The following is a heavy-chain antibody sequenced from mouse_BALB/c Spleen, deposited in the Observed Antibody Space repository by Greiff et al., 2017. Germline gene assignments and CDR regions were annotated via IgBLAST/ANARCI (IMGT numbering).Heavy chain of an antibody. Sequence: QVHVKQSGPELVKPGASVRISCKASGYTFTSYYIHWVKQRPGQGLEWIGWIYPGNVNTKYNEKFKGKATLTADKSSSTAYMQLSSLTSEDSAVYFCARWGLRLDYWGQGTTLTVSS. D-gene: IGHD1-2*01. CDR2: IYPGNVNT. CDR3: ARWGLRLDY. V-gene: IGHV1S56*01. CDR1: GYTFTSYY. J-gene: IGHJ2*01.